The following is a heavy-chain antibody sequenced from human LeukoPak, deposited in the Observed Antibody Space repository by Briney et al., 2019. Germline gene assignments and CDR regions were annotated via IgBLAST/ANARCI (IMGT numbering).Heavy chain of an antibody. CDR3: ARVLTTTGTAFDI. J-gene: IGHJ3*02. Sequence: SETLSLTCSVSGDSINTYYWSWIRQPPGKGLEWIGYIYFSTNTNYNPSLKSRVTISVDTAKNQCSLKLTSVTAADTAVYYCARVLTTTGTAFDIWGQGTMVTVSS. CDR1: GDSINTYY. V-gene: IGHV4-59*01. D-gene: IGHD1-14*01. CDR2: IYFSTNT.